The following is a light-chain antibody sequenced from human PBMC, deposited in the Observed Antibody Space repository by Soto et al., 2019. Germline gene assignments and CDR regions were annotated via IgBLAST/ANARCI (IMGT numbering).Light chain of an antibody. CDR1: SSDVGDYNS. Sequence: QSVLTQPRSVSGSPGQSVTVSCIGTSSDVGDYNSVSWYQQHPGKAPKLMISDVTKRPSGVPDRFSGSKSGNTASLTISGLQTEDEADYYCCSYAGRYIYVFGTGTKVTVL. CDR2: DVT. CDR3: CSYAGRYIYV. J-gene: IGLJ1*01. V-gene: IGLV2-11*01.